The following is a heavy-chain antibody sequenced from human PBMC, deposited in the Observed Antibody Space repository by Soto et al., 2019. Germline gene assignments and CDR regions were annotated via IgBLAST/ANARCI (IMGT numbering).Heavy chain of an antibody. Sequence: PSETLSLTCTVSVGSISSGGYYWSWIRQHPGKGLEWIGYIYYSGSTYYNPSLKSRVTISVDTSKNQFSLKLSSVTAADTAVYYCARKLMTTASFDYWGQGTLVTVSS. J-gene: IGHJ4*02. V-gene: IGHV4-31*03. CDR1: VGSISSGGYY. CDR3: ARKLMTTASFDY. D-gene: IGHD4-4*01. CDR2: IYYSGST.